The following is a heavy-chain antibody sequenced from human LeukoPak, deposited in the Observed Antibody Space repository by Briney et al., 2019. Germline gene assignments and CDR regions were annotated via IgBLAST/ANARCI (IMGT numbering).Heavy chain of an antibody. CDR2: INEDGSEN. CDR1: GFTFSHSA. Sequence: PGGSLRLSCAAPGFTFSHSAMSWVRQAPGKGLEWVANINEDGSENHYVDSVKGRFTISRDNAKNSLYLQMNSLRAEDTAIYYCARHRCPSSWGPGTVVTVSS. D-gene: IGHD6-13*01. V-gene: IGHV3-7*03. J-gene: IGHJ3*01. CDR3: ARHRCPSS.